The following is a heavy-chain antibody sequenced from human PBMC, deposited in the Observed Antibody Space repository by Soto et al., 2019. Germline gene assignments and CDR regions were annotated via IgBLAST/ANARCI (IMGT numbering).Heavy chain of an antibody. CDR1: GFTFSSYA. D-gene: IGHD1-26*01. Sequence: QVQLVESGGGVVQPGRSLRLSCAASGFTFSSYAMHWVRQAPGKGLEWVAVISYDGSNKYYADSVKGRFTISRDNSKNTLYLQMNSLRAEDTAVYYCARASVGATSLAAYCGQGTLVTVSS. CDR3: ARASVGATSLAAY. V-gene: IGHV3-30-3*01. CDR2: ISYDGSNK. J-gene: IGHJ4*02.